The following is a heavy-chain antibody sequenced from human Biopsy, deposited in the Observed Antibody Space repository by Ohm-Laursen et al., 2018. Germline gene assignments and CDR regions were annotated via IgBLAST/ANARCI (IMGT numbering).Heavy chain of an antibody. CDR2: ISGYNGNT. CDR1: GYKFTSHG. D-gene: IGHD6-25*01. J-gene: IGHJ4*02. CDR3: ARIAAAGWDDY. Sequence: ASVKVSCKASGYKFTSHGMSWVRQAPGQGFEWMGRISGYNGNTNYAQKFQGRITMTIDAATSTGYMDLRSLKSDDTAVYYCARIAAAGWDDYWGQGTLVTVSS. V-gene: IGHV1-18*01.